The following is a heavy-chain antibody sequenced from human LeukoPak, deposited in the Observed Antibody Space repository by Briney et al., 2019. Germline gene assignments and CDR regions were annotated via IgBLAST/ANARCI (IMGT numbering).Heavy chain of an antibody. D-gene: IGHD5-18*01. Sequence: PGGSLRLSCAASGFTFSSYGMHWVRQAPGKGLEWVAVIWYDGSNKYYADSVKGRFTFSRDNSKNTLYLQMNSLRAEDTAVYYCARWDTAYAFDIWGQGTMVTVSS. CDR1: GFTFSSYG. CDR3: ARWDTAYAFDI. J-gene: IGHJ3*02. CDR2: IWYDGSNK. V-gene: IGHV3-33*01.